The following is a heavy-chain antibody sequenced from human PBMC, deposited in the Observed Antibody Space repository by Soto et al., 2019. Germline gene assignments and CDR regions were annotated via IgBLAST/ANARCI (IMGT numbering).Heavy chain of an antibody. CDR1: GLTFSSFA. J-gene: IGHJ1*01. CDR3: AKFGPVVASVNEYFQH. V-gene: IGHV3-23*01. CDR2: ISGSGGST. D-gene: IGHD2-15*01. Sequence: VQLLESGGGLVQPGGPLRLSCAASGLTFSSFALTWVRQPPGKGLEWVSAISGSGGSTYYADSVKGRFTISRDNSKNTLYLQMNSLRAEDTAVYYCAKFGPVVASVNEYFQHWGQGTLVTVSS.